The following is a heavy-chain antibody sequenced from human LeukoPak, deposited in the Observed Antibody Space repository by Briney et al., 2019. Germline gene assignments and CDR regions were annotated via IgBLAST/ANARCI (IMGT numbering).Heavy chain of an antibody. V-gene: IGHV1-69*05. D-gene: IGHD4-17*01. CDR3: ARGGRIGDCGDDDYYFDY. Sequence: SVKVSCKASGGTFSSYAISWVRQAPGQGLEWMGGIIPIFGTANYAQKFQGRVMITTDESTSTAYMELSSLRSEDTAVYCCARGGRIGDCGDDDYYFDYWGQGTLVTVSS. CDR1: GGTFSSYA. CDR2: IIPIFGTA. J-gene: IGHJ4*02.